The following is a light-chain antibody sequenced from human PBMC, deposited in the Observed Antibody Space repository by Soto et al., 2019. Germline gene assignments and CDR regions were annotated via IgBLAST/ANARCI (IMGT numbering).Light chain of an antibody. Sequence: EIVLTQSPVIVSLSPGEIATLSFSASQTVDNFLAWYQLKPGKAPRLLIYDATKRASGIPVRFTGSGSGTDFILTISNIEAEDVAIYYCQQRKKWPPITFGQGTRLEIK. CDR3: QQRKKWPPIT. CDR2: DAT. CDR1: QTVDNF. J-gene: IGKJ5*01. V-gene: IGKV3-11*01.